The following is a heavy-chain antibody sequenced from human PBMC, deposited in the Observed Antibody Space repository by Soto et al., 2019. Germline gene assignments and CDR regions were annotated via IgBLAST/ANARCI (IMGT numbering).Heavy chain of an antibody. J-gene: IGHJ3*01. D-gene: IGHD4-17*01. CDR3: AKDPNGDYLGAFDC. CDR1: GFTFGNYV. Sequence: QMLESGGGLVQPGGSLRLSCAASGFTFGNYVVTWVRQAPGRGLEWVSAISASGGGTFYADSVRGRFTISRDNYKNTLYLEMNCLRAEDTALYFCAKDPNGDYLGAFDCWGRGTMVIVSS. CDR2: ISASGGGT. V-gene: IGHV3-23*01.